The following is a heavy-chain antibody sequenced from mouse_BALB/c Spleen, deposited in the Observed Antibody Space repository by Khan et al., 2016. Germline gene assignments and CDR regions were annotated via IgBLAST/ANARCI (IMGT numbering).Heavy chain of an antibody. CDR2: ISDGGSYT. CDR3: PRTHSNLGYFSV. Sequence: EVELVESGGGLVRPGGSLRLSCAASGFSFSDSYMYWVRQTPEKRLEWVATISDGGSYTYYSDSVKGRFTISIDNAKNNLYLQMSSLRSEDTAMYGCPRTHSNLGYFSVWGAETTVTVSS. CDR1: GFSFSDSY. J-gene: IGHJ1*01. D-gene: IGHD2-5*01. V-gene: IGHV5-4*02.